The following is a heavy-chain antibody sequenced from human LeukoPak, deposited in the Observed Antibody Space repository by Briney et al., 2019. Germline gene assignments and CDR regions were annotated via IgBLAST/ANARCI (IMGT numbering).Heavy chain of an antibody. J-gene: IGHJ6*03. CDR3: AKTLVGDRNYYYYMDV. D-gene: IGHD3-16*01. CDR2: IWYDGSNK. Sequence: GGSLRLSCAASGFTLSSYGMHWVRQAPGKGLEWVAVIWYDGSNKYYADSVKGRFTISRDNSKNTLYLQMNSLRAEDTAVYYCAKTLVGDRNYYYYMDVWGKGTTVTVSS. V-gene: IGHV3-33*06. CDR1: GFTLSSYG.